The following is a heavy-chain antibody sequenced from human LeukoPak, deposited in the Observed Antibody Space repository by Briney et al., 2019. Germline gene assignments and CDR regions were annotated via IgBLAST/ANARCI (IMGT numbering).Heavy chain of an antibody. J-gene: IGHJ4*02. CDR1: GYTFTIYG. V-gene: IGHV1-69*13. CDR3: ARGYSSSWTLDY. D-gene: IGHD6-13*01. CDR2: IIPIFGTA. Sequence: ASVKVSCKASGYTFTIYGITWVRQAPGQGLEWMGGIIPIFGTANYAQKFQGRVTITADESTSTAYMELSSLRSEDTAVYYCARGYSSSWTLDYWGQGTLVTVSS.